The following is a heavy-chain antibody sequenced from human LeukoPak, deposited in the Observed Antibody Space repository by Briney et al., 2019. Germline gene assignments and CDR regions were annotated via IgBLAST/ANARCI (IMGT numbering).Heavy chain of an antibody. CDR1: GFTFSSYW. CDR2: IKQDGSEK. Sequence: PGGSLRLSSAVSGFTFSSYWMSWVRQAPGKGLEWVANIKQDGSEKYYVDSVKGRFTISRDNAKNSLYLQMNSLRAEDTAVYYCARDGPYGSGSNWGQGTLVTVSS. J-gene: IGHJ4*02. D-gene: IGHD3-10*01. V-gene: IGHV3-7*01. CDR3: ARDGPYGSGSN.